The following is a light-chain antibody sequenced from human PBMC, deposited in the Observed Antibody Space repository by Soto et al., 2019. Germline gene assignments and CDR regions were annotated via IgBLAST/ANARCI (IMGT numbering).Light chain of an antibody. CDR3: QTWDIGARVV. V-gene: IGLV4-69*01. J-gene: IGLJ2*01. CDR2: LSSDGSH. CDR1: SGHNSYA. Sequence: QLVLTQSPSASASLGASVKLTCTLSSGHNSYAIAWHQQQPEKGPRYLMKLSSDGSHSKGDGIPDRFSGSSSGAERYLTISSLQSEDEADYYCQTWDIGARVVFGGGTKVTVL.